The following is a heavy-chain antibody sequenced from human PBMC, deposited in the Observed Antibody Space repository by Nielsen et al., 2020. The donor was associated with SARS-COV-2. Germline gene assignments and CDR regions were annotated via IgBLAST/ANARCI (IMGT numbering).Heavy chain of an antibody. V-gene: IGHV3-73*01. CDR2: IRSKSHSYET. CDR3: ARSRFLEWLWDY. CDR1: GFSISDSG. J-gene: IGHJ4*02. D-gene: IGHD3-3*01. Sequence: GESLKISCAASGFSISDSGMHWVRQASGRGLEWLGRIRSKSHSYETVYAVSVRDRFTISRDDSENTAYLQMNSLRTEDTAVYYCARSRFLEWLWDYWGQGTLVTVSS.